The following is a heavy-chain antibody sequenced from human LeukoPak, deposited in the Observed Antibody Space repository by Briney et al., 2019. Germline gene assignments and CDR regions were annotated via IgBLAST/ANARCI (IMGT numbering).Heavy chain of an antibody. J-gene: IGHJ4*02. V-gene: IGHV3-30*02. CDR1: GFTISYYG. Sequence: PGGSLRLSCAASGFTISYYGMHWVRQAPGKGLEWVTFIRYDEFDGGKTYYADSVKGRFTISRDNSKNTLYLQMNSLRTEDTAVYYCAKDRGNWNLPELLNWGPGILVTVSS. D-gene: IGHD1-20*01. CDR3: AKDRGNWNLPELLN. CDR2: IRYDEFDGGKT.